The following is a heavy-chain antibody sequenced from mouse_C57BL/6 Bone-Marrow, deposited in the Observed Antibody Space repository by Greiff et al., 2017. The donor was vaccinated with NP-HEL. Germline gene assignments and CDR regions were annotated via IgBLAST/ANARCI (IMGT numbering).Heavy chain of an antibody. D-gene: IGHD2-4*01. CDR2: IRNKANNHAT. J-gene: IGHJ2*01. V-gene: IGHV6-6*01. CDR1: GFTFSDAW. CDR3: TPIYYDYDGLDY. Sequence: EVKVEESGGGLVQPGGSMKLSCAASGFTFSDAWMDWVRQSPEKGLEWVAEIRNKANNHATSYAESVKGRFTISRDDSKSSVYLQMNSLRAEDTGIYYCTPIYYDYDGLDYWGQGTTLTVSS.